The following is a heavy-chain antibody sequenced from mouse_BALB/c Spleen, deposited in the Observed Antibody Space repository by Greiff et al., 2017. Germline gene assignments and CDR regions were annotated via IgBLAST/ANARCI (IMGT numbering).Heavy chain of an antibody. CDR2: ISSGGST. Sequence: DVKLVESGGGLVKPGGSLKLSCAASGFTFSSYAMSWVRQTPEKRLEWVASISSGGSTYYPDSVKGRFTISRDNARNILYLQMSSLRSEDTAMYYWARGEYFDVWGAGTTVTVSS. CDR3: ARGEYFDV. CDR1: GFTFSSYA. V-gene: IGHV5-6-5*01. J-gene: IGHJ1*01.